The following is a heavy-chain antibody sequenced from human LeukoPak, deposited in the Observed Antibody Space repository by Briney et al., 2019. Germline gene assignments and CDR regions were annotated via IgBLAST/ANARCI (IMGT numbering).Heavy chain of an antibody. CDR1: GYTFTGYY. J-gene: IGHJ4*02. CDR3: ARGTTTWTVTGGDFDY. Sequence: GASVKVSCKASGYTFTGYYMHWVRQAPGQGLEWMGWINPNSGGTNYAQKFQGRVTMTRDTSISTAYMELSGLRSDDTAVYYCARGTTTWTVTGGDFDYWGQGTLVTVSS. V-gene: IGHV1-2*02. CDR2: INPNSGGT. D-gene: IGHD1-20*01.